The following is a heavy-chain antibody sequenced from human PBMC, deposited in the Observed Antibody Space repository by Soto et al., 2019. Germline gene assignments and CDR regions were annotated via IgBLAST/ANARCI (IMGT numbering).Heavy chain of an antibody. CDR2: ISAYNGNT. D-gene: IGHD1-7*01. J-gene: IGHJ5*02. V-gene: IGHV1-18*01. Sequence: QVQLVQSGAEVKKPGASVKVSCKASGYTFTSYGISWVRQAPGQGLEWMGRISAYNGNTNYAQKLQGRVTMTTDKSTSTAYMELRSLRSDDTAVYYCARDRGYNWNYGWFDPWGQGTLVTVSS. CDR1: GYTFTSYG. CDR3: ARDRGYNWNYGWFDP.